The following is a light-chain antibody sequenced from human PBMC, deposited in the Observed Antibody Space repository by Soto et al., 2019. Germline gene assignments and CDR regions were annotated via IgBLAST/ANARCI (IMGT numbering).Light chain of an antibody. V-gene: IGLV2-14*01. CDR3: SSYTSDNRSYV. J-gene: IGLJ1*01. Sequence: QSVLTQPASVSGSPGQSITISCTGSSGDVGAYTSVSWYQQHPGKAPKVMIYEVSNRPSGVSNRFSGSKSGNTASLTISGLQAEDEGHYYCSSYTSDNRSYVFGTGTKVTVL. CDR2: EVS. CDR1: SGDVGAYTS.